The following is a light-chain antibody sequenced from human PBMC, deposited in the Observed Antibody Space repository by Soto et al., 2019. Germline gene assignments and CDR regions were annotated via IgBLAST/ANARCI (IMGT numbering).Light chain of an antibody. V-gene: IGKV3-15*01. CDR3: QQYNKWPPIT. Sequence: EVGLTQSPATLSVSPGERATLSCRASQSFSIKLAWYQQKPGQAPRLLIYDTSTRATGIPARFSGSGSGTEFTLTISSLQSEDFAVYYCQQYNKWPPITFGQGTRLEIK. CDR1: QSFSIK. CDR2: DTS. J-gene: IGKJ5*01.